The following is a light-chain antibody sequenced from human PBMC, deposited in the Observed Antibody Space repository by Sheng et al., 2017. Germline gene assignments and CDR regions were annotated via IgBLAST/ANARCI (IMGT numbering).Light chain of an antibody. J-gene: IGKJ4*01. CDR1: QNIIRY. CDR2: AAS. V-gene: IGKV1-39*01. Sequence: DIQMTQSPSSLSASVGDRVTISCRASQNIIRYLNWFQQKPGKAPKLLIYAASILQSGVPSRFSGSGSGTDFTLTISSLQREDFATYYCQESFSTPPLTFGGGPRWRSN. CDR3: QESFSTPPLT.